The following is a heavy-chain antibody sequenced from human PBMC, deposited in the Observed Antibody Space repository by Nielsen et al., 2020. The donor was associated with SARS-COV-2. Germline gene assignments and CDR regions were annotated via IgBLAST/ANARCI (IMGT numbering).Heavy chain of an antibody. Sequence: SETLSLTCTVSGGSISTSPYYWDWIRQPPGKGLEWIGSIYYSGITFYSPSLKSRVTISVDTSKNQFSLKLSSVTAADTAVYYCARGGKLERRYPKNNWFDPWGQGTLVTVSS. CDR1: GGSISTSPYY. D-gene: IGHD1-1*01. V-gene: IGHV4-39*01. CDR3: ARGGKLERRYPKNNWFDP. CDR2: IYYSGIT. J-gene: IGHJ5*01.